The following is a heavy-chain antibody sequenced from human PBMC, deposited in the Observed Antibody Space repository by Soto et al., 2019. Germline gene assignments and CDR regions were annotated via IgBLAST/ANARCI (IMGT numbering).Heavy chain of an antibody. D-gene: IGHD6-19*01. CDR2: ISYDGSNK. Sequence: QVQLVESGGGVVQPGRSLRLSCAASGFTFSSYGMHWVRQAPGKGLEWVAVISYDGSNKYYADSVKGRFTISRDNSKNTLYLQMNSLRAEDTAVYYCAKVGSSGWNYYYYYGMDVW. CDR1: GFTFSSYG. J-gene: IGHJ6*01. V-gene: IGHV3-30*18. CDR3: AKVGSSGWNYYYYYGMDV.